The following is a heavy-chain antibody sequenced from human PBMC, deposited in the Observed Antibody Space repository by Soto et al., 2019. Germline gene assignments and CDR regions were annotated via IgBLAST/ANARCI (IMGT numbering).Heavy chain of an antibody. Sequence: PGESLKISCKGSGYSFTSYWIGWVRQMPGKGLEWMGIIYPGDSDTRYSPSFQGQVTISADKSISTAYLQMNSLRAEDTALYYCALSTNGGSPYWGQGTLVTVSS. CDR3: ALSTNGGSPY. CDR1: GYSFTSYW. J-gene: IGHJ4*02. CDR2: IYPGDSDT. V-gene: IGHV5-51*01. D-gene: IGHD2-8*01.